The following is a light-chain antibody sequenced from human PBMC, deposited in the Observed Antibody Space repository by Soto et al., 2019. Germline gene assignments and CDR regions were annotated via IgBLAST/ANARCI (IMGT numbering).Light chain of an antibody. CDR1: RSVSSN. Sequence: IEMTQSPATLSVSLGERATLSCRASRSVSSNFAWYQQKPGQAPRLLIYGASTRASDVPVRFSGSGSGTECTRTISSRQSEDWAGYDCQQYNSWPRTFGQGTKVEIK. CDR3: QQYNSWPRT. J-gene: IGKJ1*01. CDR2: GAS. V-gene: IGKV3-15*01.